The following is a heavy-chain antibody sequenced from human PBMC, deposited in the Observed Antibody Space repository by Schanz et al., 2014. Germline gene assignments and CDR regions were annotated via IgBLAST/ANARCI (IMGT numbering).Heavy chain of an antibody. D-gene: IGHD1-26*01. CDR3: AKDPSYGSDWVKYLDH. CDR1: GFTFSRNA. CDR2: ISATSAKI. J-gene: IGHJ4*02. V-gene: IGHV3-48*02. Sequence: EVQLVESGGGLVQPGGSLRLSCAASGFTFSRNAMNWVRQAPGKGLEWVSYISATSAKIDYADSVQGRFTISRDNAKNSLEQQTSSPRDEDTAVYDCAKDPSYGSDWVKYLDHWGQGTLVTVSS.